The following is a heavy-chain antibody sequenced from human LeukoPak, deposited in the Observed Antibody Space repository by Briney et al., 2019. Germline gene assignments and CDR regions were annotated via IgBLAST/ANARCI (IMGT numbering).Heavy chain of an antibody. D-gene: IGHD1-26*01. Sequence: PSETLSLTCTVSGGSIGTYYWSWIRQPPGEGRVWIGYIYYRGTPNYNPSLMSRVSIPVGPSKNQFSLKVRYVTAADAAVYYCARGKWARPHYYYGMDVWGQGTTVTVSS. CDR1: GGSIGTYY. CDR3: ARGKWARPHYYYGMDV. J-gene: IGHJ6*02. V-gene: IGHV4-59*01. CDR2: IYYRGTP.